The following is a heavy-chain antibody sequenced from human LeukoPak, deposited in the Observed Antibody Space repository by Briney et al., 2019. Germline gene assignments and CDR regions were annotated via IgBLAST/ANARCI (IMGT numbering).Heavy chain of an antibody. V-gene: IGHV4-39*07. CDR3: ARAGGTYLGYWYFDL. CDR2: IYYSGSA. Sequence: PSETLPLTCTVSGGSLSSTNYYWGWIRQPPGRGLEWIGSIYYSGSAYYNPSLKSRVTISVDTSKNQFSLKLSSVTAADTAVYYCARAGGTYLGYWYFDLWGRGTLVTVSS. D-gene: IGHD1-26*01. CDR1: GGSLSSTNYY. J-gene: IGHJ2*01.